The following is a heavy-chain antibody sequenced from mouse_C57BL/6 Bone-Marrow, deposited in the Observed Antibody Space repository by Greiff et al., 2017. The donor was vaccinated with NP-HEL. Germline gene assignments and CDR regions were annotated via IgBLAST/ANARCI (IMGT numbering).Heavy chain of an antibody. D-gene: IGHD4-1*01. Sequence: EVKLVESGPVLVKPGASVKMSCKASGYTFTDYYMNWVKQSHGKSLEWIGVINPYNGGTSYNQKFKGKATLTVDKSSSTAYMELNSLTSEDSAVYYCARLGAYWGQGTTLTVSS. CDR3: ARLGAY. V-gene: IGHV1-19*01. J-gene: IGHJ2*01. CDR2: INPYNGGT. CDR1: GYTFTDYY.